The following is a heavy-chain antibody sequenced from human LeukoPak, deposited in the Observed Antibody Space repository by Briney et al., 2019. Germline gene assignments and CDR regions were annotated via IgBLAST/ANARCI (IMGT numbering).Heavy chain of an antibody. J-gene: IGHJ4*02. D-gene: IGHD2-21*02. V-gene: IGHV1-18*01. CDR1: GYIFTIYG. CDR3: VSGTGTAFPPYNLDY. Sequence: ASVKFSFKSAGYIFTIYGISWVRQAPGQGLEWMGLISAYDGKREYAEKFKGRVTMTTNTSTSTSNMELKSLRSADTPVYYCVSGTGTAFPPYNLDYWGQGTLVTVSS. CDR2: ISAYDGKR.